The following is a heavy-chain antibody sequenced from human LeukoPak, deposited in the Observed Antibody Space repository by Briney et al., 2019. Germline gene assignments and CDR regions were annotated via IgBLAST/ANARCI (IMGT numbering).Heavy chain of an antibody. V-gene: IGHV3-23*01. CDR1: GFPLSSYA. Sequence: GGSLRLSCAASGFPLSSYAMSWVRQVPGRGLEWVSATSSSDDGTYHADSVRGRFTISRDNAKNSLYLQMNSLRAEDTALYYCARDILYDSSGYYLDYWGQGTLVTVSS. J-gene: IGHJ4*02. CDR3: ARDILYDSSGYYLDY. CDR2: TSSSDDGT. D-gene: IGHD3-22*01.